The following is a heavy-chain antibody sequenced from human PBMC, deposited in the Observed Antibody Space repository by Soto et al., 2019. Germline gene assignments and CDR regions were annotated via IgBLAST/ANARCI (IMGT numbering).Heavy chain of an antibody. D-gene: IGHD3-3*01. J-gene: IGHJ5*02. V-gene: IGHV4-34*01. CDR3: ASITIYGANPQNWFDP. CDR1: GGSFSGYY. Sequence: SETLSLTCAVYGGSFSGYYWSWIRQPPGKGLEWIGEINHSGSTNYNPSLKSRVTISVDTSKNQFSLKLSSVTAADTAVYYCASITIYGANPQNWFDPWGQGTLVTVSS. CDR2: INHSGST.